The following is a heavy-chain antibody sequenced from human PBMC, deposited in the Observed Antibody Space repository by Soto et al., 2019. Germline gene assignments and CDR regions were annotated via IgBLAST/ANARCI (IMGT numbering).Heavy chain of an antibody. CDR3: ARAYDSSGYTPHYYYYYGMDV. CDR1: GGTFSSYA. Sequence: SVKVSCKASGGTFSSYAISWVRQAPGQGLEWMGGIIPIFGTANYAQKFQGRVTITADESTSTAYMELSSLRSEDTAVYYCARAYDSSGYTPHYYYYYGMDVWGRGTTVTVSS. D-gene: IGHD3-22*01. V-gene: IGHV1-69*13. CDR2: IIPIFGTA. J-gene: IGHJ6*02.